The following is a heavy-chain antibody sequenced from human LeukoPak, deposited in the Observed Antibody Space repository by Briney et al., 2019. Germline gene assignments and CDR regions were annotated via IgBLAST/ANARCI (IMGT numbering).Heavy chain of an antibody. CDR1: GFTFSSYA. CDR3: AKENYYDSSGYLSVGAYDI. Sequence: GGSLRLSCGASGFTFSSYAMHWVRQAPGKGLEWVSGISWNSGSIGYADPVKGRFTISRDNAKNSLYLQMNSLRAEDTALYYCAKENYYDSSGYLSVGAYDIWGQGTMVTVSS. J-gene: IGHJ3*02. D-gene: IGHD3-22*01. V-gene: IGHV3-9*01. CDR2: ISWNSGSI.